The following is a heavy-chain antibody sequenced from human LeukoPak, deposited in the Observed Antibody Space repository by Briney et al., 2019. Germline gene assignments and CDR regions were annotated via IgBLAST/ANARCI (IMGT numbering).Heavy chain of an antibody. CDR3: ARGSSGYYYG. J-gene: IGHJ3*01. V-gene: IGHV4-59*08. Sequence: SETLSLTCTVSGGSISSYYWSCIRQSPGKGLEWIGHMYYSGSTNYNPSLKSRVTISLDTSNNQFSLRLTSMTAADTAVYYCARGSSGYYYGWGQGTMVTVSS. CDR1: GGSISSYY. D-gene: IGHD3-22*01. CDR2: MYYSGST.